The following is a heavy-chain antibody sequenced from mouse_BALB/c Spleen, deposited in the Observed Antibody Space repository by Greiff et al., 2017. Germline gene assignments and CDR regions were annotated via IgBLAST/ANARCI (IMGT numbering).Heavy chain of an antibody. V-gene: IGHV1S81*02. J-gene: IGHJ2*01. Sequence: QVQLQQSGAELVKPGASVKLSCKASGYTFTSYWMHWVKQRPGQGLEWIGEINPSNGRTNYNEKFKSKATLTVDKSSSTAYMQLSSLTSEDSAVYYCVSILYYFDYWGQGTTLTVSS. CDR2: INPSNGRT. D-gene: IGHD6-1*01. CDR1: GYTFTSYW. CDR3: VSILYYFDY.